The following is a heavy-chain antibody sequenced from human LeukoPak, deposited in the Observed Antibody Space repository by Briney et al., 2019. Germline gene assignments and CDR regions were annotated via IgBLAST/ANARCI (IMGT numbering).Heavy chain of an antibody. CDR2: INTDGSST. V-gene: IGHV3-74*01. D-gene: IGHD2-8*01. Sequence: GGSLRLSCAASGFTFSGYWMHWVRQAPGKGLVWVSRINTDGSSTSYTDSVKGRFTISRDNAKNTLYLQMNNLRAEDTAVYYCAKEDCTNGVCQGGFDYWGQGTLVTVSS. CDR3: AKEDCTNGVCQGGFDY. J-gene: IGHJ4*02. CDR1: GFTFSGYW.